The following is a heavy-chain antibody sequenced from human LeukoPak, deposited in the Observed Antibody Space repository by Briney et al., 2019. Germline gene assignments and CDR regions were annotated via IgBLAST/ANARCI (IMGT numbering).Heavy chain of an antibody. V-gene: IGHV1-46*01. D-gene: IGHD3-22*01. CDR3: ARDEYYYDSSGTNWFDP. CDR2: INPSGGST. Sequence: ASVKVSCKASGYTFTSYYMHWVRQAPAQGLEWMGIINPSGGSTSYAQKFQGRVTMTRDMSTSTVYMELSSLRSEDTAVYYCARDEYYYDSSGTNWFDPWGQGTLVTVSS. CDR1: GYTFTSYY. J-gene: IGHJ5*02.